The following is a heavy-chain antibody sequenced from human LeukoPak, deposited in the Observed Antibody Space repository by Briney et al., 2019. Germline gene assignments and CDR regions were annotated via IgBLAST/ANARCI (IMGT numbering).Heavy chain of an antibody. J-gene: IGHJ3*02. Sequence: GRSLRLSCAASGFTFSSYWMHWVRQAPGKGLVWVSRINSDGSSTSYADSVKGRFTISRDNAKNTLYLQMNSLRAEDTAVYYCARVLTRYYDSSGPIDAFDIWGQGTMVTVSS. D-gene: IGHD3-22*01. CDR1: GFTFSSYW. V-gene: IGHV3-74*01. CDR3: ARVLTRYYDSSGPIDAFDI. CDR2: INSDGSST.